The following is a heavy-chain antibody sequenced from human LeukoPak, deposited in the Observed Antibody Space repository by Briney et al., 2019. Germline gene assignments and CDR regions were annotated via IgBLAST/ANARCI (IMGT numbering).Heavy chain of an antibody. Sequence: GASVKVSCKVSGYTLTELSMHWVRQAPGKGLEWMGGFDPEDGETIYAQKFQGRVTMTEDTSTDTAYMELSSLRSEDTAVYYCATDYYDSSGYWKDQHWGQGTLVTVSS. CDR3: ATDYYDSSGYWKDQH. CDR1: GYTLTELS. D-gene: IGHD3-22*01. V-gene: IGHV1-24*01. J-gene: IGHJ1*01. CDR2: FDPEDGET.